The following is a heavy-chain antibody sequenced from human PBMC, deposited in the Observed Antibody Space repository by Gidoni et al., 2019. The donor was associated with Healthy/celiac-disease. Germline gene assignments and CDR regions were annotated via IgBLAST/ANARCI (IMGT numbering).Heavy chain of an antibody. CDR3: ARDWDDYGGNIDAFDI. D-gene: IGHD4-17*01. CDR2: IWYDGSNK. CDR1: GFTFSSYG. V-gene: IGHV3-33*01. J-gene: IGHJ3*02. Sequence: QVQLVESGGGVVQPGRSLRLSCAASGFTFSSYGMHWVRQAPGKGLEWVAVIWYDGSNKYYAVSVKGRFTISRDNSKNTLYLQMNSLRAEDTAVYYCARDWDDYGGNIDAFDIWGQGTMVTVSS.